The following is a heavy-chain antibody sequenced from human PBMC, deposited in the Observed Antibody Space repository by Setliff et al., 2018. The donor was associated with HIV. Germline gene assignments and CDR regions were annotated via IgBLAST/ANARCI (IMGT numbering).Heavy chain of an antibody. J-gene: IGHJ4*02. CDR2: VFYSGST. CDR1: GVTFSSNNYY. CDR3: ARESPRNYYYNFWSGYPSYFDY. D-gene: IGHD3-3*01. Sequence: PSETLSLTCAVPGVTFSSNNYYWGWIRQPPGKGLEWIGTVFYSGSTSYSPPLKSRVTISVDTSKNQFSLKLNSVTAADTAVYYCARESPRNYYYNFWSGYPSYFDYWGQGTLVTVSS. V-gene: IGHV4-39*07.